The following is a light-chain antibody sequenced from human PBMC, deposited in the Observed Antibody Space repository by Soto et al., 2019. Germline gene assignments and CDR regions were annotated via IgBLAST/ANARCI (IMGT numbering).Light chain of an antibody. CDR1: QSISSW. Sequence: DIQMTQSPSTLSASVGDRVTITCRASQSISSWLAWYQQKPGKAPKVLIYDAPNLESGVPSRFSGTGPGTEFTLTISSLQPDDFATYYCQHYNSYPWTFGQGTKVEIK. V-gene: IGKV1-5*01. CDR2: DAP. J-gene: IGKJ1*01. CDR3: QHYNSYPWT.